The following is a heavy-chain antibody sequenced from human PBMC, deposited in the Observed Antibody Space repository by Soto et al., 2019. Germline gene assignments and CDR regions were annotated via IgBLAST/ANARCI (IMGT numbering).Heavy chain of an antibody. CDR2: IWYDGSNK. CDR3: ARDGFRVTIFGVVTDYYYYYMDV. CDR1: GFTFSSYG. Sequence: GGSLRLSCAASGFTFSSYGMHWVRQAPGKGLEWVAVIWYDGSNKYYADSVKGRFTISRDNSKNTLYLQMNSLRAEDTAVYYCARDGFRVTIFGVVTDYYYYYMDVWGKGTTVTVSS. J-gene: IGHJ6*03. D-gene: IGHD3-3*01. V-gene: IGHV3-33*01.